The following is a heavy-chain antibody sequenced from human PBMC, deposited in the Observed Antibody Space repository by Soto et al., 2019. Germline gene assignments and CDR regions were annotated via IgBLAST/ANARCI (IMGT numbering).Heavy chain of an antibody. CDR2: IYYSGST. CDR3: AGAYGGYADY. CDR1: GGSISSYY. Sequence: SETLSLTCTVSGGSISSYYWSWIRQPPGKGLEWIGYIYYSGSTNYNPSLKSRVTISVDTSKNQLSLKLSSVTAADTAVYYCAGAYGGYADYWGQGALVTVSS. V-gene: IGHV4-59*01. D-gene: IGHD5-12*01. J-gene: IGHJ4*02.